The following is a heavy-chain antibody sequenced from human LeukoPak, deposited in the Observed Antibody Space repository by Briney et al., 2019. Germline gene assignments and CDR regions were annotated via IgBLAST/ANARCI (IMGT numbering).Heavy chain of an antibody. CDR2: TYYRSTWYN. D-gene: IGHD2-2*01. Sequence: SQTLSLTCAISGDSVSSNSVTWNWIRQSPSRGLEWLGRTYYRSTWYNDYAVSVRGRITVNPDTSKNQYSLHLNSVTPEDTAIYYCARRLTQYDCFDPWGQGILVTVSS. CDR1: GDSVSSNSVT. J-gene: IGHJ5*02. CDR3: ARRLTQYDCFDP. V-gene: IGHV6-1*01.